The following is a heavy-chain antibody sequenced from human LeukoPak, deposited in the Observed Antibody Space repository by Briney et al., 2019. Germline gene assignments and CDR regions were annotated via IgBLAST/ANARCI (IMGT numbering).Heavy chain of an antibody. Sequence: ASVKVSCKASGYTFTEYYMHWVRQAPGQGLEWMGWINPNSGGADYAENFRGRVTMTRDTSISTAYMELSSLRYDDTALYYCARGQSLNDYWGQCTLFTVSS. CDR2: INPNSGGA. CDR1: GYTFTEYY. J-gene: IGHJ4*02. CDR3: ARGQSLNDY. V-gene: IGHV1-2*02.